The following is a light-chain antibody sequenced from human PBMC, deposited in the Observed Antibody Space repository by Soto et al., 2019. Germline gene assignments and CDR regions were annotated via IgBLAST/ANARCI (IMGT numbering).Light chain of an antibody. V-gene: IGKV3-20*01. CDR2: GAS. J-gene: IGKJ1*01. Sequence: EIVLTQSPGTLSLSPGERATLSCRASQSVSSNYLAWYRRKPGQAPRLLIYGASNRATDIPGRFSGSGSGTDFPLTISSLEPEDFAVYYCQQYGSSPPTFGPGNRVEIK. CDR1: QSVSSNY. CDR3: QQYGSSPPT.